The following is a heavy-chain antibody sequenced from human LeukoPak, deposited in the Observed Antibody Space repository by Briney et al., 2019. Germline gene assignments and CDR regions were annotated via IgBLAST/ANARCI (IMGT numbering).Heavy chain of an antibody. V-gene: IGHV3-33*01. Sequence: PGGSLRLSCAASGXTFSKYGIHWVRQAPGKGLEWVAVIWYDGRTKYYADSVKGRFTISRDNSKNTLYLQMNSLRAEDTAVYYCAGDFEYSSSTGVYWGQGTLVTVSS. CDR1: GXTFSKYG. J-gene: IGHJ4*02. CDR2: IWYDGRTK. CDR3: AGDFEYSSSTGVY. D-gene: IGHD5-12*01.